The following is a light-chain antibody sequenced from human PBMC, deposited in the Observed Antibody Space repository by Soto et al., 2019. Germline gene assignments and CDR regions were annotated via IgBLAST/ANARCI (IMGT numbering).Light chain of an antibody. CDR3: SSYTATSALV. Sequence: QSVLTQPASVSGSPGQSITISCTGTSIDVGGYNYVPWYLQHPGKAPKLIIYDVSNRPSGVSNRFSGSKSGNTASLTISGLQAEDEADYYCSSYTATSALVFGGGTKLTVL. J-gene: IGLJ2*01. V-gene: IGLV2-14*03. CDR1: SIDVGGYNY. CDR2: DVS.